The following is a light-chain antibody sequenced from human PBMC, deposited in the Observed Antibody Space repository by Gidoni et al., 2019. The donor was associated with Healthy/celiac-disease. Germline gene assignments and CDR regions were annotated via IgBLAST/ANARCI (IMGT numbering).Light chain of an antibody. CDR3: KQYDNLPCS. CDR2: DAS. J-gene: IGKJ2*04. V-gene: IGKV1-33*01. CDR1: QDIINY. Sequence: DIQMTQSPSSLSASVGDRVTITCQASQDIINYLNWYQQKPGKAPKLLIYDASNLETGVPSRFSGSGSGTDFTLTISSLQPEDIATYYCKQYDNLPCSFGQGTKLEIK.